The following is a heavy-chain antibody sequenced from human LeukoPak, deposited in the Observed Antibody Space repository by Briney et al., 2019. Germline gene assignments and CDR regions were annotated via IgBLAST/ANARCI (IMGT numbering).Heavy chain of an antibody. CDR2: ISYDGSNK. CDR3: ARDSLRYYYDSSGYYPLDY. Sequence: PGGSLRLSCAASGFTFSSYAMHWVRQAPGKGLEWVAVISYDGSNKYYADSVKGRFTISRDNSKNTLYLQMNSLRAEDTAVYYCARDSLRYYYDSSGYYPLDYWGQGTLVTVSS. CDR1: GFTFSSYA. V-gene: IGHV3-30*04. J-gene: IGHJ4*02. D-gene: IGHD3-22*01.